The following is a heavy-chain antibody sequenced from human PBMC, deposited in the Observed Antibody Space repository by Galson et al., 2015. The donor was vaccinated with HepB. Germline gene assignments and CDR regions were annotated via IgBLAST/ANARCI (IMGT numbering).Heavy chain of an antibody. J-gene: IGHJ6*02. CDR2: ISYDGSNK. D-gene: IGHD6-13*01. CDR3: AREWYSSSWRDYYYGMDV. CDR1: GFTFSSYA. Sequence: SLRLSCAASGFTFSSYAMHWVRQAPGKGLEWVAVISYDGSNKYYADSVKGRFTISRDNSKNTLYLQMNSLRAEDTAVYYCAREWYSSSWRDYYYGMDVWGQGTTVTVSS. V-gene: IGHV3-30-3*01.